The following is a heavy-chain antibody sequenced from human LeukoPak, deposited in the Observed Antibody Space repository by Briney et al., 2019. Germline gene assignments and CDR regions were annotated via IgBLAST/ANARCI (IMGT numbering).Heavy chain of an antibody. CDR2: ISYDGSNK. D-gene: IGHD3-3*01. J-gene: IGHJ6*03. V-gene: IGHV3-30-3*01. CDR3: ARDLREWLLYGMSYYMDV. CDR1: GFTFSSYA. Sequence: PGGSLRLSCAASGFTFSSYAMHWVRQAPGKGLEWVAVISYDGSNKYYADSVKGRFTISRDNSKNTLYLQMNSLRAEDTAVYYCARDLREWLLYGMSYYMDVWGKGTTVTVSS.